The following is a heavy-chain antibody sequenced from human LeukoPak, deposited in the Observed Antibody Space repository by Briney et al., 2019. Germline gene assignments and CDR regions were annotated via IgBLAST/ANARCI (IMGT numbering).Heavy chain of an antibody. J-gene: IGHJ6*03. CDR2: IIPIFGTA. V-gene: IGHV1-69*01. CDR1: GGTFSSYA. Sequence: SVKVSCKASGGTFSSYAISWVRQAPGQGLEWMGGIIPIFGTANYAQKFQGRVTITADESTSTAYMELSSLRSEDTAVYCCARAQRSIAAAGWDYYYYMDVWGKGTTVTVSS. CDR3: ARAQRSIAAAGWDYYYYMDV. D-gene: IGHD6-13*01.